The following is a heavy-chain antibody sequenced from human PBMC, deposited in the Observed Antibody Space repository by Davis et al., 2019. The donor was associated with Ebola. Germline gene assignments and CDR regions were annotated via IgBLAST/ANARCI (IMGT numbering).Heavy chain of an antibody. Sequence: SETLSLTCTVSGGSISSSFYYWGWVRQPPGKGLEWIGSNYYSGSTYYNPSLKSRVTVSVDTSKNQFSLKLSSVTAADTAVYYCARSPGIARYNWFDPWGQGTLVTVSS. V-gene: IGHV4-39*01. CDR3: ARSPGIARYNWFDP. D-gene: IGHD6-13*01. J-gene: IGHJ5*02. CDR1: GGSISSSFYY. CDR2: NYYSGST.